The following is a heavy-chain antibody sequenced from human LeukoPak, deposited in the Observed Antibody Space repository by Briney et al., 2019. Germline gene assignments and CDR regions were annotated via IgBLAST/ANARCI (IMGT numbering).Heavy chain of an antibody. CDR2: INPNSGGT. CDR1: GYTFTGYY. J-gene: IGHJ4*02. D-gene: IGHD3-10*01. V-gene: IGHV1-2*02. Sequence: ASVRVSCKASGYTFTGYYMHWVRPAPGQGLEWMGWINPNSGGTNYAQKFQGRVTMTRDTSISTAYMELSRLRSDDTAVYYCARGYGSGSLRFGYWGQGTLVTVSS. CDR3: ARGYGSGSLRFGY.